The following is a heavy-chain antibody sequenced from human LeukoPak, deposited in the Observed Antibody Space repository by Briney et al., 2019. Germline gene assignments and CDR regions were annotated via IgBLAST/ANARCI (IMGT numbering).Heavy chain of an antibody. D-gene: IGHD3-3*01. Sequence: GGSLTLSCAASGFTLSSYAMRWARQARGGGREGVSAISGNGGSTYYAAPVQGRFTIPSDHSKTTLYLQMNSLRADDTAVYYCAKRDYDFWSGYYTTLDYWGQGTLVTVSS. J-gene: IGHJ4*02. CDR3: AKRDYDFWSGYYTTLDY. CDR1: GFTLSSYA. CDR2: ISGNGGST. V-gene: IGHV3-23*01.